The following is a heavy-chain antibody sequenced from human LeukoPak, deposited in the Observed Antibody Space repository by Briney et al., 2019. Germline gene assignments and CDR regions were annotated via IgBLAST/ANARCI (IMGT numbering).Heavy chain of an antibody. J-gene: IGHJ4*02. CDR2: ISSSSSYI. Sequence: NPGGSLRLSCAASGFTFSSYEMNWVRQAPGKGLEWVSSISSSSSYIYYADSVKGRFTISRDNAKNSLYLQMNSLRAEDTAVYYCARVDRKRDYWGQGTLVTVSS. D-gene: IGHD3/OR15-3a*01. V-gene: IGHV3-21*01. CDR3: ARVDRKRDY. CDR1: GFTFSSYE.